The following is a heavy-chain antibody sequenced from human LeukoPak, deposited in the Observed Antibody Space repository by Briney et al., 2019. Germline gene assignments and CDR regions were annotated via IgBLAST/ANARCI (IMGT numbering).Heavy chain of an antibody. CDR2: ISGSSSDI. J-gene: IGHJ4*02. D-gene: IGHD2-8*01. CDR1: GFTFSSYG. CDR3: ARGEVYSQ. V-gene: IGHV3-48*01. Sequence: GGSLRLSCAASGFTFSSYGMIWVRQAPGEGLEWVSYISGSSSDIYYADSVKGRFTISRDNAKNSLYLQMNSLRAEDTAVYYCARGEVYSQWGQGTLVTVSS.